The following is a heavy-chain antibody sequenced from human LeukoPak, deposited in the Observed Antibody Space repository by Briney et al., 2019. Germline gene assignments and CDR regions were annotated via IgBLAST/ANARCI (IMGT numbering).Heavy chain of an antibody. CDR1: GFTFSSYA. D-gene: IGHD2-15*01. J-gene: IGHJ4*02. V-gene: IGHV3-23*01. CDR3: AKDRVPYCSGGSCYSADY. CDR2: ISGSGGSR. Sequence: GGSLRLSCAASGFTFSSYAMSWVRQAPGKGLEWVSAISGSGGSRYYADSVKGRFTISRDNSKNTLYLQMNSLRAEDTAVYYCAKDRVPYCSGGSCYSADYWGQGTLVTVSS.